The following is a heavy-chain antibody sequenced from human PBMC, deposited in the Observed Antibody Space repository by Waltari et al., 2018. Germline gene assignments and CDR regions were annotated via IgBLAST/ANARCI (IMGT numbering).Heavy chain of an antibody. D-gene: IGHD5-18*01. J-gene: IGHJ4*02. CDR3: ARWDTAMVD. CDR2: ISGGAPGT. Sequence: EVQLLESGGGFVQPGGSLTLSCDASGFTFRRDSMSWFRQTPEKGLEWGSAISGGAPGTYYADSVKGRFTTSRDDSRSTLYLQMNSLRVEDTAVYYCARWDTAMVDWGQGTLVTVSS. V-gene: IGHV3-23*01. CDR1: GFTFRRDS.